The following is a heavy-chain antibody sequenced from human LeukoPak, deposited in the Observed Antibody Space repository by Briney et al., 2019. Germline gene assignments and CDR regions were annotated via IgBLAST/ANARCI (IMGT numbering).Heavy chain of an antibody. CDR1: GGTFSSYA. Sequence: SVKVPCKASGGTFSSYAISWVRQAPGQGLEWMGGIIPIFGTANYAQKFQGRVTITADESTSTAYMELSSLRSEDTAVYYCASSAAYCSGGSCYSNWVQGTLVTVCS. J-gene: IGHJ4*02. CDR2: IIPIFGTA. V-gene: IGHV1-69*13. CDR3: ASSAAYCSGGSCYSN. D-gene: IGHD2-15*01.